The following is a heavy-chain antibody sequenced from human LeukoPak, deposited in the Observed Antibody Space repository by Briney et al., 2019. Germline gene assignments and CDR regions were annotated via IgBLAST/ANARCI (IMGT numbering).Heavy chain of an antibody. D-gene: IGHD3-9*01. V-gene: IGHV1-69*05. CDR1: GGTFSSYA. Sequence: GASVKVSCKASGGTFSSYAISWVRQAPGQGLEWMGEIIPIFGTANYAQKFQGRVTITTDESTSTAYMELSSLRSEDTAVYYCARGNDILTGYSYMDVWGKGTTVTVSS. J-gene: IGHJ6*03. CDR3: ARGNDILTGYSYMDV. CDR2: IIPIFGTA.